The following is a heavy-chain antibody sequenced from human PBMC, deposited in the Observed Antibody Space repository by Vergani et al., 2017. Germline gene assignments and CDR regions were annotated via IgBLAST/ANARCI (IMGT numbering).Heavy chain of an antibody. Sequence: QVQLQESGPGLVKPSETLSLTCTVSGGSVSSGSYYWSWIRQPAGKGLEWIGYIYYSGSTNYNPSRKSRVTISVDTSKSQFSLKLSPVTAADTAVYYWAGDSASNFHYCSSTSCYSAGFDPWGQGTLVTVSS. V-gene: IGHV4-61*10. CDR2: IYYSGST. J-gene: IGHJ5*02. CDR3: AGDSASNFHYCSSTSCYSAGFDP. D-gene: IGHD2-2*01. CDR1: GGSVSSGSYY.